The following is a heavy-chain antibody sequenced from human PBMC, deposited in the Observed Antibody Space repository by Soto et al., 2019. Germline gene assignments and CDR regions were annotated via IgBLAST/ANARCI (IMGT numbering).Heavy chain of an antibody. Sequence: QVQLIQSEAEVKKPGSSVRVSCTASGGIFGSHGFSWVRQAPGQRLEWVGGFIPFFTTLTYTEKFQHRVRIAPDESTNTVYLDLSSLTSEDTAVYYCVRDRRIYYSDPHDEFGASDYELWGQVTMVSVSS. CDR2: FIPFFTTL. D-gene: IGHD3-22*01. CDR1: GGIFGSHG. V-gene: IGHV1-69*01. J-gene: IGHJ3*01. CDR3: VRDRRIYYSDPHDEFGASDYEL.